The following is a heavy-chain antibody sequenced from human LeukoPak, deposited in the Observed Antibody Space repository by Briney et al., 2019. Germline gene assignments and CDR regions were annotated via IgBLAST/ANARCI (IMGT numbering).Heavy chain of an antibody. CDR2: IKQHGSEK. CDR1: GCTFNYTW. Sequence: GGSLRLSCAASGCTFNYTWMSWVRQAPGRGLEWVATIKQHGSEKLYVDSVKGRFTISGDNTKSSLYLQMNRLGAEDTAVYYCARIGIDYLASYHFDYWGQGTLVTVSS. D-gene: IGHD2/OR15-2a*01. V-gene: IGHV3-7*01. CDR3: ARIGIDYLASYHFDY. J-gene: IGHJ4*02.